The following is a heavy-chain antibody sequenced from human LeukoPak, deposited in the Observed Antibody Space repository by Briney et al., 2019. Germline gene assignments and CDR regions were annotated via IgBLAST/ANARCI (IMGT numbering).Heavy chain of an antibody. CDR2: IYYSGST. D-gene: IGHD5-18*01. CDR3: ARVLRAASWRSYDY. V-gene: IGHV4-61*01. Sequence: PSETLSLTCTVSGGSVSSTSYYWSWIRQPPGKGLEWIGYIYYSGSTKYNPSLKSRVIISIDTSSNQFSLRLNSMTAADTAVYYCARVLRAASWRSYDYWGQGSLVTVSS. J-gene: IGHJ4*02. CDR1: GGSVSSTSYY.